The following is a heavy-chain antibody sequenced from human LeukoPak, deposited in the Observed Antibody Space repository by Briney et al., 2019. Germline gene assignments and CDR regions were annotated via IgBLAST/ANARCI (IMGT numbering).Heavy chain of an antibody. CDR1: GHSINSNNYY. J-gene: IGHJ5*02. D-gene: IGHD3-22*01. CDR3: ARQPYYYDSSGYLGWFDP. Sequence: SETLSLTCTVSGHSINSNNYYWGWIRQPPGKGLEWIGTIYSTGRTYYSASLKSRVTISADTSHNQYSLSLTSVTAADTALYFCARQPYYYDSSGYLGWFDPWGQGTLVTVSS. V-gene: IGHV4-39*07. CDR2: IYSTGRT.